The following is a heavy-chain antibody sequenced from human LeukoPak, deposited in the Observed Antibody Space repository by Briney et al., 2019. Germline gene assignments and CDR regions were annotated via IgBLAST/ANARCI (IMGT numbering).Heavy chain of an antibody. CDR3: ARAGGYSGYDPLVY. CDR1: GFTFSSYG. V-gene: IGHV3-33*01. Sequence: HPGGSLRLSCAASGFTFSSYGMHWARHAPGKGLEWGAVIWYDGSNKYSADPVKGRFTIYRDNSKNTLYLQMNSLRAEDTAVYYCARAGGYSGYDPLVYWGQGTLVTVSS. CDR2: IWYDGSNK. D-gene: IGHD5-12*01. J-gene: IGHJ4*02.